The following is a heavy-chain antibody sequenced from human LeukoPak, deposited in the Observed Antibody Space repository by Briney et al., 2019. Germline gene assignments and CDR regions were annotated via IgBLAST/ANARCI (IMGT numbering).Heavy chain of an antibody. CDR2: IYYSGST. V-gene: IGHV4-59*01. J-gene: IGHJ5*02. CDR3: ARAGWSHGWFDP. D-gene: IGHD2-8*01. CDR1: GGSISSYY. Sequence: PSETLSLTCTVSGGSISSYYWSWIRQPPGKGLEWIGYIYYSGSTNYNPSPKSRVTISVDTSKDQFSLKLSSVTAADTAVYYCARAGWSHGWFDPWGQGTLVTVSS.